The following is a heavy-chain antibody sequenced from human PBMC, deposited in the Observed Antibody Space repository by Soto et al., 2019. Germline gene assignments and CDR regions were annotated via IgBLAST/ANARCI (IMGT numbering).Heavy chain of an antibody. CDR3: ARLRLTGYFDY. CDR1: GFTFSDHY. J-gene: IGHJ4*02. V-gene: IGHV3-11*05. CDR2: ISTSSSYT. Sequence: QVQLVESGGGLVNPGGSLRLSCVASGFTFSDHYMTWIRQAPGKGLEWLSFISTSSSYTSYADSVKGRFTISRDNAMNSLYLQMNSLRAEDTAVYYCARLRLTGYFDYWGQGTLVTVSS.